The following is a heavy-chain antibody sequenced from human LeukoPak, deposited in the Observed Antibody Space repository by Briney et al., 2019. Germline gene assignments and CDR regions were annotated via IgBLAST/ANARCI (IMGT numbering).Heavy chain of an antibody. CDR3: AKPPLLYIGTYWADY. V-gene: IGHV3-23*01. CDR1: GFTLNSYA. D-gene: IGHD1-26*01. J-gene: IGHJ4*02. Sequence: GGSLRLSGAASGFTLNSYAMSWVRQAPGKGLEWVSAISDSGGSTYYADSVRGRFTISRDNSKNTLYLQMNSLRAEDTAVYFCAKPPLLYIGTYWADYWGQGTLVTVSS. CDR2: ISDSGGST.